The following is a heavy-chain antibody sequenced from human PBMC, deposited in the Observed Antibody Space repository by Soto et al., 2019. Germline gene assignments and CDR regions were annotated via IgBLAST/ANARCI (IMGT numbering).Heavy chain of an antibody. CDR2: ISSNGGST. J-gene: IGHJ4*02. CDR1: GFTFSSYA. Sequence: GGSLRLSCAAYGFTFSSYAMHWVRQAPGKGLEYVSAISSNGGSTYYANSVKGRFTISRDNSKNTLYLQMGSLRAEDMAVYYCARSWAAPPHYFDYWGQGTLVTVSS. D-gene: IGHD6-6*01. V-gene: IGHV3-64*01. CDR3: ARSWAAPPHYFDY.